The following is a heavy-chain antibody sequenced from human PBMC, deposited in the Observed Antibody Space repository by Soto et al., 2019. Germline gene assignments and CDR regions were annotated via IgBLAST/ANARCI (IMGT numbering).Heavy chain of an antibody. Sequence: QVQLVQSGAEVKKPGSSVKFSCQASGGTFNNFAFTWVRQAPGQGLEWLGGIMPVFHTTNIAQTFQDRITVTADDFTTTVYMEMTSLRYDDTAVYYCATATISPVSATLYHNGMDVWGQGTTVTVSS. D-gene: IGHD6-25*01. CDR2: IMPVFHTT. J-gene: IGHJ6*02. V-gene: IGHV1-69*01. CDR1: GGTFNNFA. CDR3: ATATISPVSATLYHNGMDV.